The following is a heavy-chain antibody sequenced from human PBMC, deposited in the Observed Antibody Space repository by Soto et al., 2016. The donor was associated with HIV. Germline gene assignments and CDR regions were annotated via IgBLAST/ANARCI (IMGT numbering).Heavy chain of an antibody. CDR3: ARDGYGIDY. Sequence: EVQLVESGGGLVQPGGSLRLSCAAPGFTFSSYWMTWVRQAPGKGLEWVANIKQDGSGKYYVDSVKGRFTISRDNAKNSLYLQMNSLRVEDTAVYYCARDGYGIDYVGPGEPWSTVSS. V-gene: IGHV3-7*01. J-gene: IGHJ4*02. CDR1: GFTFSSYW. CDR2: IKQDGSGK. D-gene: IGHD5-18*01.